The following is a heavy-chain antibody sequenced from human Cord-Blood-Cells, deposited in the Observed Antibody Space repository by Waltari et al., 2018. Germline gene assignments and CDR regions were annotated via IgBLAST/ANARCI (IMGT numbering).Heavy chain of an antibody. CDR1: GGAFSGYY. V-gene: IGHV4-34*01. CDR3: ARGAYCSGGSCYWIDY. CDR2: INNSGLT. D-gene: IGHD2-15*01. J-gene: IGHJ4*02. Sequence: QVQLQQWGAGLLKPSETLSHPCAVHGGAFSGYYWSWSPQPPVKGLEWIGEINNSGLTNYNPSLKSRVTISVDTSKNQFSLKLSSVTAADTAVYYCARGAYCSGGSCYWIDYWGQGTLVTVSS.